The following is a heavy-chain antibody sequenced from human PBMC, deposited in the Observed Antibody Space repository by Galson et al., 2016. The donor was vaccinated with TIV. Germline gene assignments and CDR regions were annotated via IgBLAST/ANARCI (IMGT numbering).Heavy chain of an antibody. D-gene: IGHD1-7*01. CDR3: SRGNWNYGMGGAMDV. CDR1: GDSVSGNTAA. V-gene: IGHV6-1*01. Sequence: CAISGDSVSGNTAAWNWVRQSPSRGLEWLGRTYYTSNWNTDYAVSVKGRIIIRPDTSMNQVSLQLSSVIPDDTAVYYCSRGNWNYGMGGAMDVWGRGTTVTVSS. J-gene: IGHJ6*02. CDR2: TYYTSNWNT.